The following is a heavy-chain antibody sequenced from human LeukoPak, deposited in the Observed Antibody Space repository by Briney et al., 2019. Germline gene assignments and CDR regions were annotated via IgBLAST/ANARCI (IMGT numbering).Heavy chain of an antibody. J-gene: IGHJ4*02. D-gene: IGHD3-10*01. CDR1: GYTFTGYY. CDR3: ARDQFYRPYRGEAISFDY. Sequence: ASVKVSCKASGYTFTGYYMHWVRQAPVQGLEWMGWINPNSGGTNYAQKFQGRVTMTTDTSTSTAYMDLRSLRSDDTALYYCARDQFYRPYRGEAISFDYWGQGTLVTVSS. CDR2: INPNSGGT. V-gene: IGHV1-2*02.